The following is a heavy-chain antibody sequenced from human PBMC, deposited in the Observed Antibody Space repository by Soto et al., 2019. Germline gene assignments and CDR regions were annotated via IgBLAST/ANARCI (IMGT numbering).Heavy chain of an antibody. Sequence: EVQLVESGGGLVQPGGSVKLSCAASGFTFSGTEMHWVRQASGKGLEWVARVRTKANAYATAYAASLKGRFTISRDDSKNTAYLQMNSLKTEDTAVYYCTPGVFGIDAWGKGTTVTVSS. CDR1: GFTFSGTE. CDR2: VRTKANAYAT. J-gene: IGHJ6*04. CDR3: TPGVFGIDA. V-gene: IGHV3-73*01. D-gene: IGHD3-10*01.